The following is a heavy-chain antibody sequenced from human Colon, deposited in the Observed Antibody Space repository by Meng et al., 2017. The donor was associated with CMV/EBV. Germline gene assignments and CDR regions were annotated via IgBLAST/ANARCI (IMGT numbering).Heavy chain of an antibody. CDR3: ARDSNLSGLAY. V-gene: IGHV4-4*07. CDR2: VYISGNT. Sequence: QGQLREAGPGLVKPSETLSLPCTVSGASITSSYWSWIRQPAGKGLEWIGRVYISGNTNYNPSLKSRVTMSIDTSKNQLSLNIRSVTAADTAVYYCARDSNLSGLAYWGQGTLVTVSS. J-gene: IGHJ4*02. CDR1: GASITSSY. D-gene: IGHD3-10*01.